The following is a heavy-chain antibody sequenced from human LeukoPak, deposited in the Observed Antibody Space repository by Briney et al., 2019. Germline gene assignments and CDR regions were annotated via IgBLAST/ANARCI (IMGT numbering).Heavy chain of an antibody. CDR3: ARAGYSSSSTRYYYYYMDV. V-gene: IGHV1-69*05. Sequence: ASVKVSCKASGGTFSSYAISWVRQAPGQGPEWMGGIIPIFGTANYAQKFQGRVTITTDESTSTAYMELSSLRSEDTAVYYCARAGYSSSSTRYYYYYMDVWGKGTTVTVSS. CDR1: GGTFSSYA. CDR2: IIPIFGTA. J-gene: IGHJ6*03. D-gene: IGHD6-6*01.